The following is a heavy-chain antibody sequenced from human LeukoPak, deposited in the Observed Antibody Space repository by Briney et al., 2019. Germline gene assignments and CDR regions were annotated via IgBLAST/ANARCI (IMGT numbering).Heavy chain of an antibody. Sequence: GGSLRLSCAASGFPFTSYAIHWVRQAPGKGLEWVAIVSANGFDKYYGDSVRARFTISRDNSKNTVYLQMSSLRVEDTALYFCARDVGVTGIPLDYWGPGTQDTVSS. CDR3: ARDVGVTGIPLDY. CDR1: GFPFTSYA. D-gene: IGHD1-20*01. CDR2: VSANGFDK. J-gene: IGHJ4*02. V-gene: IGHV3-30*04.